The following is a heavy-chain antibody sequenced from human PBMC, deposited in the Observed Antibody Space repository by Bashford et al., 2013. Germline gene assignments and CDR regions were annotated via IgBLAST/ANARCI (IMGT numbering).Heavy chain of an antibody. Sequence: VASVKVSCKASGGTFSSYAISWVRQAPGQGLEWMGGIIPILGIANYAQKFQGRVTITADKSTSTAYMELSSLRSEDTAVYYCARVPASNYYYYGMDVWGQGTTVTVSS. CDR2: IIPILGIA. D-gene: IGHD2-2*01. CDR1: GGTFSSYA. V-gene: IGHV1-69*10. CDR3: ARVPASNYYYYGMDV. J-gene: IGHJ6*02.